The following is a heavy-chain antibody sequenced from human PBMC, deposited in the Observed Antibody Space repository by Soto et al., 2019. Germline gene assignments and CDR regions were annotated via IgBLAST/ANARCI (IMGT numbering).Heavy chain of an antibody. CDR2: MNPDGSAI. CDR1: GFTFSSSW. CDR3: VTGWSEY. V-gene: IGHV3-74*01. J-gene: IGHJ4*02. D-gene: IGHD2-15*01. Sequence: EVQLVESGGGLVQPGGSLRLSCVVSGFTFSSSWMHWFRQGPGKGLVWVSRMNPDGSAINYADSVKGRFTTSRDNAKNILYLQMNSLRAEDTALYDCVTGWSEYWGKGTLVTVSS.